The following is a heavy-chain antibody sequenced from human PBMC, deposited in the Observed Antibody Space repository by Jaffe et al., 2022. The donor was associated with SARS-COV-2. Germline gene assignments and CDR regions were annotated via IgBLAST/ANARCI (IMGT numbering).Heavy chain of an antibody. D-gene: IGHD3-9*01. V-gene: IGHV4-34*01. CDR3: ASGRDTIPDY. CDR1: GGSFSGYY. J-gene: IGHJ4*02. CDR2: INHSGST. Sequence: QVQLQQWGAGLLKPSETLSLTCAVYGGSFSGYYWSWIRQPPGKGLEWIGEINHSGSTNYNPSLKSRVTISVDTSKNQFSLKLSSVTAADTAVYYCASGRDTIPDYWGQGTLVTVSS.